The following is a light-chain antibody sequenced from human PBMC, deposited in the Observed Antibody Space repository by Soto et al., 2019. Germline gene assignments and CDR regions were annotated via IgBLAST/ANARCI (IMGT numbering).Light chain of an antibody. CDR3: QQYTSYSET. Sequence: DIQMTQSPSTLSASVGDRVTITCRASQSISSWLAWYQQKPGKAPKLLIYKASSLESGVPSRFSGSGSGTEFILTISSLQPDDFATYYCQQYTSYSETFGQGTKVEIK. V-gene: IGKV1-5*03. CDR2: KAS. J-gene: IGKJ1*01. CDR1: QSISSW.